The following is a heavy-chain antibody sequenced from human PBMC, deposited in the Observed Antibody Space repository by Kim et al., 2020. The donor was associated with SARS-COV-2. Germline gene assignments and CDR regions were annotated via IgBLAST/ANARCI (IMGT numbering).Heavy chain of an antibody. J-gene: IGHJ5*02. D-gene: IGHD3-10*01. Sequence: SRVTISVDTSKNQFSLKLSSVTAADTAVYYCARDRITMVRGVNSFNWFDPWGQGTLVTVSS. V-gene: IGHV4-31*02. CDR3: ARDRITMVRGVNSFNWFDP.